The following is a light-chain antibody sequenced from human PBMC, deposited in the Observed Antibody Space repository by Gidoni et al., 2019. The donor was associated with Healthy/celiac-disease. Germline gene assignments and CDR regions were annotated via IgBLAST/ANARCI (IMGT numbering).Light chain of an antibody. J-gene: IGKJ2*01. V-gene: IGKV4-1*01. Sequence: DIVMTQSPDSLAVSLGERATINCKSSQSFLYSSNNKYYLAWYQQKPGQPPKLLIYWASTRESGVPDRFSGSGSGTDFTLTISSLQAEDVAVYYCQQYYSTPYTFXXXTKLEIK. CDR2: WAS. CDR1: QSFLYSSNNKYY. CDR3: QQYYSTPYT.